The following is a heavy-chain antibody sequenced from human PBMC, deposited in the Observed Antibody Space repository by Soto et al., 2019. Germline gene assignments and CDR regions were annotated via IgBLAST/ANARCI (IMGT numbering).Heavy chain of an antibody. CDR1: GGSISSYY. Sequence: SETLSLTCTVSGGSISSYYWSWIRRPPGKGLEWIGYIYYSGSTNYNPSLKSRVTISVDTSKNQFSLKLSSVTAADTAVYYCARALRDDYGPPDWGYYFDYWGQGTLVTVSS. D-gene: IGHD4-17*01. V-gene: IGHV4-59*01. CDR2: IYYSGST. CDR3: ARALRDDYGPPDWGYYFDY. J-gene: IGHJ4*02.